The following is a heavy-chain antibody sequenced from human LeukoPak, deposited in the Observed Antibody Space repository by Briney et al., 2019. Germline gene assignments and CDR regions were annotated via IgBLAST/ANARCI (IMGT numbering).Heavy chain of an antibody. CDR2: IIPIFGTA. D-gene: IGHD6-6*01. Sequence: GASVKVSCKASGGTFSSYAISWVRQAPGQGLEWMGGIIPIFGTANYAQKFQGRVTITADESTSTAYMELSSLRSEDTAVYYCATRRLSIAARQDAFDIWGQGTMVTVSS. J-gene: IGHJ3*02. CDR3: ATRRLSIAARQDAFDI. CDR1: GGTFSSYA. V-gene: IGHV1-69*13.